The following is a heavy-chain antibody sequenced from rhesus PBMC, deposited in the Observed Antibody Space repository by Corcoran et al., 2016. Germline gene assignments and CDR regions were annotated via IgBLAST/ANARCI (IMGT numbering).Heavy chain of an antibody. D-gene: IGHD4-11*01. Sequence: QVQLQESGPGLVKPWETLSPTCAVSGGSFSTHYWIWIRQPPGKGWAGIGRAYGGGGGTNYSPSLKSRFTISVATSQNQFSLKVSSVTAADTAVYYCARGPYYFEFWGQGVLVTVSS. CDR1: GGSFSTHY. V-gene: IGHV4-160*01. J-gene: IGHJ4*01. CDR3: ARGPYYFEF. CDR2: AYGGGGGT.